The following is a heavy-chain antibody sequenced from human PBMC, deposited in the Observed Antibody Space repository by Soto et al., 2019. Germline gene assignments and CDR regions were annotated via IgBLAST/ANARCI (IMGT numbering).Heavy chain of an antibody. D-gene: IGHD6-13*01. Sequence: QVQLVESGGGVVQPGRSLRLSCAASGFTFSNYGMHWVRQAPGKGLEWVAVIWYDGGNKYYADSVKGRFTISRDNSXXTLYLQRNILRVEATAVYYCASQDSAGIVATGLDYWGQGTLVTVSS. V-gene: IGHV3-33*01. CDR2: IWYDGGNK. CDR1: GFTFSNYG. J-gene: IGHJ4*02. CDR3: ASQDSAGIVATGLDY.